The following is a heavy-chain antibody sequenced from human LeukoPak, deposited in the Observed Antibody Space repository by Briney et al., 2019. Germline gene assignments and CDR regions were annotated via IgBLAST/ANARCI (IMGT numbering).Heavy chain of an antibody. J-gene: IGHJ4*02. CDR2: ISWNSGSI. V-gene: IGHV3-9*01. CDR3: ARAGDTYYDYVWGSYR. Sequence: GRSLRLSCAASGFTFDDYAMHWVRQAPGKGLEWVSGISWNSGSIGYADSVKGRFTISRDNAKNTLYLQMNSLRGEDTAMYYCARAGDTYYDYVWGSYRWGQGTLVTVSS. CDR1: GFTFDDYA. D-gene: IGHD3-16*02.